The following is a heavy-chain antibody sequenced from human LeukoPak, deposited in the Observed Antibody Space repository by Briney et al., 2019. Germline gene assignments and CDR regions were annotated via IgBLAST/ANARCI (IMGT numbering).Heavy chain of an antibody. CDR1: GGSISLWQ. V-gene: IGHV4-4*07. J-gene: IGHJ4*02. CDR2: LHTSGGP. Sequence: PSETLSLTCSVSGGSISLWQWNWIRQVAGKGLEWIGRLHTSGGPKYNPPLKSRVTMSLDTSKNQFFLKVSSVTAADTAVYFCATGGGPFDYWGQGILVTVSS. D-gene: IGHD3-16*01. CDR3: ATGGGPFDY.